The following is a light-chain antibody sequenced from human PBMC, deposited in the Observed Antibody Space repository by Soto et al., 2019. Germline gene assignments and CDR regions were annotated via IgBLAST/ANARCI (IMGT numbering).Light chain of an antibody. CDR1: SSDVGGYNY. CDR3: SSYTSSSTYV. CDR2: DVS. V-gene: IGLV2-14*01. J-gene: IGLJ1*01. Sequence: QSVLTQPASVSGSPGQSITISCTGTSSDVGGYNYVSWYQQHPGKAPKLMIYDVSNRPSGVSNRFFGSKSGNTASLTISGLQAEDEADYYCSSYTSSSTYVFGPGTKVTVL.